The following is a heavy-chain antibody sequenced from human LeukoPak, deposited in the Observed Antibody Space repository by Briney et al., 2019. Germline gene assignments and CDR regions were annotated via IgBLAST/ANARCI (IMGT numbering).Heavy chain of an antibody. D-gene: IGHD1-26*01. Sequence: GGSLRLSCAVSGFIFSSYAMSWVRQAPGKGLEWVSGITGSGGATYYADSVKGRFTISRDNSRNTLYLQMNSLRAEDTAVYYCAKRGVGAHFDYWGQGTLVAVSS. J-gene: IGHJ4*02. CDR1: GFIFSSYA. CDR2: ITGSGGAT. CDR3: AKRGVGAHFDY. V-gene: IGHV3-23*01.